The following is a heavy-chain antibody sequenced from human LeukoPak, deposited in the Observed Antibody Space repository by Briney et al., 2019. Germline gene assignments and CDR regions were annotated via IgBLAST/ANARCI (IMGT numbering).Heavy chain of an antibody. CDR1: GGSISSSDYY. V-gene: IGHV4-39*07. D-gene: IGHD1-1*01. J-gene: IGHJ4*02. CDR3: ARGRGVKYNSDRIYSFDY. CDR2: IYYSVTT. Sequence: SETLSLTCTVSGGSISSSDYYWGWIRQPPGKGLEWIGSIYYSVTTYYNPSLKSRVTISVDTSKNQFSLKLNSVTAADTAVYYCARGRGVKYNSDRIYSFDYWGQGTLVTVSS.